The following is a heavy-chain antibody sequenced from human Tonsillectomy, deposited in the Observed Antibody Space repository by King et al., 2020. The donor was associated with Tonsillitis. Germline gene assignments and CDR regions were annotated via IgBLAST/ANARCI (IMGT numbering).Heavy chain of an antibody. CDR2: ISWNSVSI. V-gene: IGHV3-9*01. CDR3: VKDIGWRGVYSYGYGGMDV. J-gene: IGHJ6*02. CDR1: GFSFDDHA. D-gene: IGHD5-18*01. Sequence: VQLVESGGGLVQPGRSLRLSCAASGFSFDDHAMHWVRQAPGKGLEWVSGISWNSVSIDYADSVKGRFTMSRDNAQNSLSLQMNSLRPEDTALYYCVKDIGWRGVYSYGYGGMDVWGRGTTVTVSS.